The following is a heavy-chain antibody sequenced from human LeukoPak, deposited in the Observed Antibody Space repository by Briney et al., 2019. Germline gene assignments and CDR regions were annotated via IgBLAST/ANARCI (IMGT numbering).Heavy chain of an antibody. D-gene: IGHD3-3*02. CDR3: ATDKETQLALDY. V-gene: IGHV1-24*01. Sequence: ASVKVSCKVTGYTLTELSMHWVRQAPGKGLEWMGGFDPEDGETTYAQKFQGRVTMTEDTSTDIAYMELSSLRSEDTAVYYCATDKETQLALDYWGQGTLVTVSS. J-gene: IGHJ4*02. CDR2: FDPEDGET. CDR1: GYTLTELS.